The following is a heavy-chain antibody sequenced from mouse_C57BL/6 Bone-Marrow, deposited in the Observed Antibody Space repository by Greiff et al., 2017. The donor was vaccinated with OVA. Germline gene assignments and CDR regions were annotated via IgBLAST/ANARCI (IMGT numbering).Heavy chain of an antibody. CDR3: ARPSNYSWFAY. J-gene: IGHJ3*01. CDR1: GVDFSRYW. CDR2: INPDSSTI. V-gene: IGHV4-1*01. Sequence: EASGVDFSRYWMSWVRRAPGKGLEWIGEINPDSSTINYAPSLKDKFIISRDNAKNTLYLQMSKVRSEDTALDYCARPSNYSWFAYWGQGTLVTVSA. D-gene: IGHD2-5*01.